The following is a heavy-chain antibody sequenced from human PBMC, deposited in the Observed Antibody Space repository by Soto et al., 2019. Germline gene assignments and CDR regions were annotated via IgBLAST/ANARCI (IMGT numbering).Heavy chain of an antibody. V-gene: IGHV4-59*01. CDR3: ARVGYYDSSGYYYYYYGMDV. J-gene: IGHJ6*02. Sequence: SETLSLTCTVSGGSISSYYWSWIRQPPGKGLEWIGYIYYSGSTNYNPSLKSRVTISVDTSKNQFSLKLSSVTAADTAVYYCARVGYYDSSGYYYYYYGMDVWGQGTTVTVSS. D-gene: IGHD3-22*01. CDR1: GGSISSYY. CDR2: IYYSGST.